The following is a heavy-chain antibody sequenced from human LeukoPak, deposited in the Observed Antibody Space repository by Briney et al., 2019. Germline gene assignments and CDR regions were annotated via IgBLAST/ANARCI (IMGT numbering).Heavy chain of an antibody. D-gene: IGHD3-3*01. CDR3: ARFGGRTIFGVVTLDYYYGMDV. CDR1: GYTFTGYY. V-gene: IGHV1-2*02. CDR2: INPNSGGT. J-gene: IGHJ6*02. Sequence: ASVKVSCKASGYTFTGYYMHWVRQAPGQGLEWMGWINPNSGGTNYAQKFQGRVTMTRDTSISTAYMELSRQRSDDTAVYYCARFGGRTIFGVVTLDYYYGMDVWGQGTTVTVSS.